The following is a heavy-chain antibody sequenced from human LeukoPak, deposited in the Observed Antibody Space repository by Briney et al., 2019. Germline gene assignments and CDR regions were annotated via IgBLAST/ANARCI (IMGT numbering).Heavy chain of an antibody. D-gene: IGHD6-19*01. CDR2: IKEDGSAQ. Sequence: GGSLRLSCAASGFTFNGYWMSWVRQAPGKGLEWVANIKEDGSAQYYVGSVKGRFTISRDNAKNSLNLQMNSLRGDDTAVYYCAKDAAGYSSGWYAEYFQRWGQGSLVTVSS. V-gene: IGHV3-7*01. CDR1: GFTFNGYW. J-gene: IGHJ1*01. CDR3: AKDAAGYSSGWYAEYFQR.